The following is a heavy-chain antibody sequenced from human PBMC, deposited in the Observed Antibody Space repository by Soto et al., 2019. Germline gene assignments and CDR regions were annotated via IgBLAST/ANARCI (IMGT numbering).Heavy chain of an antibody. CDR3: ARAAHYYDSSGYYYDDIPPDY. CDR2: IYYSGST. CDR1: GGSVSSGSYY. V-gene: IGHV4-61*01. D-gene: IGHD3-22*01. Sequence: SETLSLTCTVSGGSVSSGSYYWSWIRQPPGKGLEWIGYIYYSGSTNYNPSLKSRVTISVDTSKNQFSLKLSSVTAADTAVYYCARAAHYYDSSGYYYDDIPPDYWGQGTLVTVSS. J-gene: IGHJ4*02.